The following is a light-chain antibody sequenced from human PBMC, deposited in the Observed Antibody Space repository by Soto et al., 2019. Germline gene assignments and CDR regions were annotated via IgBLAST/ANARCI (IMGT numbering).Light chain of an antibody. CDR3: SAWDDSLRGWV. J-gene: IGLJ3*02. CDR1: SSNIGRNT. V-gene: IGLV1-44*01. Sequence: QLVLTQPPSASGTPGQRVTISCSGSSSNIGRNTVNWYQQLPGTAPKLLIYGNDQRPSGVPDRFSGSKSGTSASLAISGLQSEDEADYFCSAWDDSLRGWVFGGGTKVTVL. CDR2: GND.